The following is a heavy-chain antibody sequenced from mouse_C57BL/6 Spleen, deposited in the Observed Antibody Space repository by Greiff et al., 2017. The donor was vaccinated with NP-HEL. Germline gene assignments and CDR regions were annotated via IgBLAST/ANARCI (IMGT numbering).Heavy chain of an antibody. J-gene: IGHJ2*01. CDR3: ANLITTVVDFDY. CDR1: GYTFTSYW. D-gene: IGHD1-1*01. Sequence: QVQLQQPGAELVKPGASVKLSCKASGYTFTSYWMHWVKQRPGRGLEWIGRIDPYSGGTKYNEKFKSKATLTVDKPSSTAYMQLSSLTSADSAVYYCANLITTVVDFDYWGQGTTLTVSS. CDR2: IDPYSGGT. V-gene: IGHV1-72*01.